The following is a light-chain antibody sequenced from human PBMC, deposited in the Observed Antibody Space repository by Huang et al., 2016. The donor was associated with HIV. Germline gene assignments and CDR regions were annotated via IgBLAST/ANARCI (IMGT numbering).Light chain of an antibody. Sequence: DIQMTQSPTSLSASVGDRVTIPCRASQGIANYLAWYQQKPGKVPQLLIYASSTLQSGVPSRFSGSGSVTDFTLTISSLQPEDVATYYCQGYNSAPFTFGPGTKVDLK. J-gene: IGKJ3*01. CDR3: QGYNSAPFT. V-gene: IGKV1-27*01. CDR2: ASS. CDR1: QGIANY.